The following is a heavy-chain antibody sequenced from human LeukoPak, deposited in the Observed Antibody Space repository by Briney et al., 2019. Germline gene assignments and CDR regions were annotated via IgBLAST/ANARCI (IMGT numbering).Heavy chain of an antibody. V-gene: IGHV3-33*08. CDR3: ARDLSTQYYFDY. J-gene: IGHJ4*02. CDR1: GFTFSSYG. Sequence: EGSLRLSCAASGFTFSSYGMHWVRQAPGKGLEWVAVIWYDGSNKYYADSVKGRFTISRDNSKNTLYLQMNSLRAEDTAVYYCARDLSTQYYFDYWGQGTLVTVSS. CDR2: IWYDGSNK.